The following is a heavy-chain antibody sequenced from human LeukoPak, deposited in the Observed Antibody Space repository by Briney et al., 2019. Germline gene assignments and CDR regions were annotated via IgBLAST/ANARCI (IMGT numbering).Heavy chain of an antibody. V-gene: IGHV1-69*13. Sequence: ASVKVSCKASGGTFSSYAISWVRQAPGQGLEWMGGIIPIFGTANYAQKFQGRVTITADESTSTAYMELSSLRSEDTAVYYCATRILRFLEWEPTNYYYYHGMDVWGQGTTVTVSS. J-gene: IGHJ6*02. CDR1: GGTFSSYA. CDR3: ATRILRFLEWEPTNYYYYHGMDV. D-gene: IGHD3-3*01. CDR2: IIPIFGTA.